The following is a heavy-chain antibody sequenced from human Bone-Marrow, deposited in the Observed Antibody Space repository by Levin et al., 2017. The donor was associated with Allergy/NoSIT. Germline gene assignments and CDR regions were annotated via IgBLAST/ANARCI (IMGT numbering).Heavy chain of an antibody. V-gene: IGHV5-51*01. D-gene: IGHD6-19*01. CDR2: IYPGDSDT. CDR1: GYSFTSYW. Sequence: RGESLKISCKGSGYSFTSYWIGWVRQMPGKGLEWMGIIYPGDSDTRYSPSFQGQVTISADKSISTAYLQWSSLKASDTAMYYCARPDSSGWFHANPVHPFDYWGQGTLVTVSS. J-gene: IGHJ4*02. CDR3: ARPDSSGWFHANPVHPFDY.